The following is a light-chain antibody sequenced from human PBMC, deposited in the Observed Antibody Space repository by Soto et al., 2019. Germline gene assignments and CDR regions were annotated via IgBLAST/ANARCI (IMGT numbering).Light chain of an antibody. Sequence: DIQMTQSPSTLSAFIGDRVTITCRASPSISNWLAWYQQKPGKAPKLLIYKVYYTESVDPSRFSGSGSGTEITLTISRVLPDDFATYYCQQDSDNYNTFGQGTKLDLK. CDR3: QQDSDNYNT. J-gene: IGKJ2*01. CDR1: PSISNW. V-gene: IGKV1-5*03. CDR2: KVY.